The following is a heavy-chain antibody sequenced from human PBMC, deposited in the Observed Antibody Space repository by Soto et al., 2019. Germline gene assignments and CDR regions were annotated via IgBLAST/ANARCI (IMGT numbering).Heavy chain of an antibody. CDR1: GFTFSTYDSHA. Sequence: PGGSLRLSCAASGFTFSTYDSHAMSWVRQAPGKGLEWVSSISGSGDDTYYADSVKGRFTISRDNSKITLYLQMNSLRAEDTALYYCAKYYYDSSAYYNYFDYWGQGTPVTVSS. CDR3: AKYYYDSSAYYNYFDY. J-gene: IGHJ4*02. V-gene: IGHV3-23*01. CDR2: ISGSGDDT. D-gene: IGHD3-22*01.